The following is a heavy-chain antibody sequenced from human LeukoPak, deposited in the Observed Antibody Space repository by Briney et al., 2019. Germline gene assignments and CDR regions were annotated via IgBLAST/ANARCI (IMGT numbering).Heavy chain of an antibody. CDR2: IKQDGSEK. CDR3: TTDLGDYGDYVRC. J-gene: IGHJ4*02. D-gene: IGHD4-17*01. CDR1: GFTFSSYW. V-gene: IGHV3-7*03. Sequence: GGSLRLSCAASGFTFSSYWMSWVRQAPGKGLEWVANIKQDGSEKYYVDSVKGRFTISRDNSKNTLYLQMNSLKAEDTAVYYCTTDLGDYGDYVRCWGQGTLVTVSS.